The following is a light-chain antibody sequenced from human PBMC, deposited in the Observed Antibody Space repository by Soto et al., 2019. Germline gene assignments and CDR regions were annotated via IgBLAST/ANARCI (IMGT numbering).Light chain of an antibody. Sequence: QSALTQPPSASGSPGQSVTISSTGTSSDVGGYNYVSWYQQHPGKAPKLMISEVSKRPSGVPDRFSGSKSGNTASLTVSGLQAEDEADYYCSSYADSIVLFGGGTQLTVL. V-gene: IGLV2-8*01. CDR3: SSYADSIVL. J-gene: IGLJ2*01. CDR1: SSDVGGYNY. CDR2: EVS.